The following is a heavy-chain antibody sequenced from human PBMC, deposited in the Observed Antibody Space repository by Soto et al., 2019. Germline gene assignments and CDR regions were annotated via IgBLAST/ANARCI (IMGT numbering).Heavy chain of an antibody. CDR3: ARASLRIQLWLSDNWFDP. Sequence: PSETLSLTCTVSGGSISSGGYYWSWIRQHPGKGLEWIGYIYYSGSTYYNPSLKSRVTISVDTSKNQFSLKLSSVTAADTAAYYCARASLRIQLWLSDNWFDPWDQETLLTVSS. V-gene: IGHV4-31*03. CDR1: GGSISSGGYY. J-gene: IGHJ5*02. CDR2: IYYSGST. D-gene: IGHD5-18*01.